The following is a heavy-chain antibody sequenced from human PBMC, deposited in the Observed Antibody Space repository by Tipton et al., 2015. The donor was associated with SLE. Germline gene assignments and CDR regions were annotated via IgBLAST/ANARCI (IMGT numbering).Heavy chain of an antibody. Sequence: SLRLSCVASGFTFNNYGMHWVRQAPGKGLEWVAGVWYDGSQKHYGDSVKGRLTISRDNSKKTLSLEMNSLRAEDTAVYYCARGESSGYYVDYWGHGTLVTVSS. J-gene: IGHJ4*01. CDR2: VWYDGSQK. CDR1: GFTFNNYG. CDR3: ARGESSGYYVDY. V-gene: IGHV3-33*01. D-gene: IGHD3-22*01.